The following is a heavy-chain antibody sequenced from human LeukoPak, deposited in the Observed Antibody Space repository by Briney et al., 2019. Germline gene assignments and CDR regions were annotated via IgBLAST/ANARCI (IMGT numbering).Heavy chain of an antibody. J-gene: IGHJ4*02. CDR3: AREVSEMATIIDY. D-gene: IGHD5-24*01. CDR2: ISSSSSYI. V-gene: IGHV3-21*01. CDR1: GFTFSSYS. Sequence: GGSLRLSRAASGFTFSSYSMNWVRQAPGKGLEWVSSISSSSSYIYYADSVKGRFTISRDNAKNSLYLQMNSLRAEDTAVYYCAREVSEMATIIDYWGQGTLVTVSS.